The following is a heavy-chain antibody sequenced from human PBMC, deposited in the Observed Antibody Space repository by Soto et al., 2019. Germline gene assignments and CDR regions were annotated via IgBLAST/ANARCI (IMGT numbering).Heavy chain of an antibody. J-gene: IGHJ5*02. V-gene: IGHV4-31*03. Sequence: SETLSLTCTVSGGSISSGGYYWSWIRQHPGRGLEWIGYIYYSGSTYYNPSLKSRVTISVDTSKNQFSLKLSSVTAADTAVYYCARSVLSEVVVINWFDPWGQGTLVTVSS. CDR2: IYYSGST. CDR3: ARSVLSEVVVINWFDP. CDR1: GGSISSGGYY. D-gene: IGHD3-22*01.